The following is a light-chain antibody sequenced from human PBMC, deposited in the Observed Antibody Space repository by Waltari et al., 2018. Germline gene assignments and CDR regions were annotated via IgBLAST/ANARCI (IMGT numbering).Light chain of an antibody. CDR3: QQFNNYVIT. CDR1: QGIRDA. J-gene: IGKJ5*01. V-gene: IGKV1D-13*01. CDR2: DGS. Sequence: AIQLTQSPSPLSASVGARVTITCRASQGIRDARVWYQQKPGKPPKHLIYDGSTLDRGVPSRFSGSGSGTDFTLTISSLQPEDFASYYCQQFNNYVITFGQGTRLDIK.